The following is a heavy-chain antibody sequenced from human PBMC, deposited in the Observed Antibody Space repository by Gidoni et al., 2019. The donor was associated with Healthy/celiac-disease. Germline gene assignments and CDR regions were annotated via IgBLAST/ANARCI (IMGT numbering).Heavy chain of an antibody. Sequence: QVQLVESGGGVVQPGRSLRLSCAASGFTFSSYAMHWVRQAPGKGLEWVAVISYDGSNKYYADSVKGLFTISRDNSKNTLYLQMNSLRAEDTAVYYCARGGEAYYYDSSGYYYNYWGQGTLVTVSS. J-gene: IGHJ4*02. V-gene: IGHV3-30-3*01. CDR1: GFTFSSYA. D-gene: IGHD3-22*01. CDR2: ISYDGSNK. CDR3: ARGGEAYYYDSSGYYYNY.